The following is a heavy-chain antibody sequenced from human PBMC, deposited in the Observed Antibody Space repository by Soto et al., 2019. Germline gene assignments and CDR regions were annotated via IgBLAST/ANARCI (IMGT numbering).Heavy chain of an antibody. CDR1: GFTFSSYG. V-gene: IGHV3-33*01. J-gene: IGHJ3*02. D-gene: IGHD6-6*01. Sequence: QVQLVESGGGVVQPGRSLRLSCAASGFTFSSYGMHWVRQAPGKGLEWVAVIWYDGSNKYYANSVKGRFNISRDNSKNTLYLHMNSLRAENTAVYYCAREDYSSSSGAFDIWGKGTMVTVSS. CDR2: IWYDGSNK. CDR3: AREDYSSSSGAFDI.